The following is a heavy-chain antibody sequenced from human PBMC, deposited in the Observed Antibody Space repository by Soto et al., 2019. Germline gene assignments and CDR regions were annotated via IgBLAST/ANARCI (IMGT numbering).Heavy chain of an antibody. CDR2: VSNSGTS. D-gene: IGHD6-6*01. Sequence: PSETLSLTCTVSGASISNYYWNWIRQSPGKRLEWIGYVSNSGTSSYNPSLKSRVTISVDRSKNQFSLKLSSVTAADTAVYYCARGEYSSSRYYYGMDVWGQGTTVTVSS. J-gene: IGHJ6*02. CDR1: GASISNYY. V-gene: IGHV4-59*12. CDR3: ARGEYSSSRYYYGMDV.